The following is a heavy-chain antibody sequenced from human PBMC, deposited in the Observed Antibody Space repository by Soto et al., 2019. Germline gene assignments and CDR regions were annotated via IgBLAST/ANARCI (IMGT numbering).Heavy chain of an antibody. D-gene: IGHD3-16*02. CDR2: IVVGSGNT. CDR1: GFTFTSSA. V-gene: IGHV1-58*02. J-gene: IGHJ3*02. CDR3: AAVQTYYDYIWGSYRYAFDI. Sequence: SVKVSCKASGFTFTSSAMQWVRQARGQRLEWIGWIVVGSGNTNYAQKFQERVTITRDMSTSTAYMELSSLRSEDTAVYYCAAVQTYYDYIWGSYRYAFDIWGQGTMVTVSS.